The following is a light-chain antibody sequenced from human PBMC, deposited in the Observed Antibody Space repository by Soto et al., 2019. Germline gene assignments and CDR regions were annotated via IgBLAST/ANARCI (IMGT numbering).Light chain of an antibody. CDR3: QQYGISPT. Sequence: EIVLTQSPGTLSLSPGERATLSCRSSHSVSSNYLAWYQQKPGQAPRLLIYDVSSRATGIPDRFSGSGSGTDFTLTSSRLEPVEFAVYYCQQYGISPTFGQGTKVEIK. J-gene: IGKJ1*01. CDR1: HSVSSNY. V-gene: IGKV3-20*01. CDR2: DVS.